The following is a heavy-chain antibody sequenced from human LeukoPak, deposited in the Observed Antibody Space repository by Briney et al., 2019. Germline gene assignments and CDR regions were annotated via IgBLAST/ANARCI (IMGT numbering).Heavy chain of an antibody. CDR1: GFTFSSYE. CDR2: ISSGSSTI. CDR3: ASGVYGDYRVCDY. D-gene: IGHD4-17*01. Sequence: GGSLRLSCAASGFTFSSYEMNWVRQAPGKGLEWVSYISSGSSTIYYAHSVKGRFTISRDNAKNSLYLQMNSLRAEDTAVYYCASGVYGDYRVCDYWGQGTLVTVSS. V-gene: IGHV3-48*03. J-gene: IGHJ4*02.